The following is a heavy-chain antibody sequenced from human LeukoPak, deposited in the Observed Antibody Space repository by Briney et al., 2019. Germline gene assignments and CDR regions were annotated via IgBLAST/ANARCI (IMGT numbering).Heavy chain of an antibody. Sequence: GGSLRLSCAASGFTFSSYWMSWVRQAPGKGLEWVANIKGDGSDKYYVDSVKGRFTISRDNAKNTLYLQMNSLRDEDTAVYYCARGLDGSFDYWGLGTLVTVSS. J-gene: IGHJ4*02. V-gene: IGHV3-7*02. CDR1: GFTFSSYW. CDR3: ARGLDGSFDY. CDR2: IKGDGSDK. D-gene: IGHD1-14*01.